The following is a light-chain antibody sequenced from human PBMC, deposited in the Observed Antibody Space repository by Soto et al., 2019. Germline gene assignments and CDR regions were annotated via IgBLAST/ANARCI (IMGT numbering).Light chain of an antibody. Sequence: AIQMTQSPSSLSASVGDRVTITCRASQGIRSELGWYQQKPGKAPNLLIETASTLRSGVPSRFSGSGSGTDFTLTTSGLHPQDIATYFSIQDFHCPHTLGGPTQMDIK. CDR2: TAS. CDR3: IQDFHCPHT. CDR1: QGIRSE. V-gene: IGKV1-6*01. J-gene: IGKJ4*01.